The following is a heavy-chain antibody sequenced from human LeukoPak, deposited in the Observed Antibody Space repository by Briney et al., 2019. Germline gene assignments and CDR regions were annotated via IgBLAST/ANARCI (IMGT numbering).Heavy chain of an antibody. D-gene: IGHD2-15*01. J-gene: IGHJ4*02. CDR3: ARATKGYCSGGSCYSFAY. CDR1: GYTFTGYY. Sequence: ASVKVSCKASGYTFTGYYMHWVRQAPGQGLEWMGWINPNSGGTNYAQKFQGRVTMTRDTSISTAYMELSRLRSDDTAVYYCARATKGYCSGGSCYSFAYWGQGTLVTVPS. CDR2: INPNSGGT. V-gene: IGHV1-2*02.